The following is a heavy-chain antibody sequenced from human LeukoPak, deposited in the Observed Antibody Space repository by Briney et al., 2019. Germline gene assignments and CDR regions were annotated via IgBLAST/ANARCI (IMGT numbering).Heavy chain of an antibody. D-gene: IGHD2-2*02. V-gene: IGHV1-46*01. J-gene: IGHJ4*02. Sequence: ASVKVSCKASGYTFTSYYMHWVRQAPGQGLEWMGIINPSGGSTSYAQKFQGRVTMTRDTSTSTVYMELSSLRSEDTAVYYCAGAAVVPAAISFGDYWGQGTLVTVSS. CDR1: GYTFTSYY. CDR3: AGAAVVPAAISFGDY. CDR2: INPSGGST.